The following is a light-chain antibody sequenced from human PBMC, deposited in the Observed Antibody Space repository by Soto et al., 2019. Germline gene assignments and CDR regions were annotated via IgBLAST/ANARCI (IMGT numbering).Light chain of an antibody. CDR3: CSDAGSSTSYYV. CDR2: EVS. V-gene: IGLV2-23*02. J-gene: IGLJ1*01. Sequence: QSALTQPASVSGSPGQSITISCTGTSSDVGSYNLVSWYQQHPGKAPKLMIYEVSKRPSGVSNRFSGSKSGNTASLTISGLQAEDEADYYCCSDAGSSTSYYVFGTGTKLTVL. CDR1: SSDVGSYNL.